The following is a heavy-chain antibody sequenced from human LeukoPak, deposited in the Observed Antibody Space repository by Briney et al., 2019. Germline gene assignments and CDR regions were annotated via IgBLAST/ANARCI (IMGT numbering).Heavy chain of an antibody. CDR1: GGSISSSSYY. V-gene: IGHV4-39*01. CDR2: ISHSGNT. D-gene: IGHD5-18*01. Sequence: PSETLSLTCTVSGGSISSSSYYWGWIRQPPGKGLKWIGSISHSGNTYYNPSLKSRVTMSVDTSKNQFSLKLSSVTAADTAVYYCASMTYGYLSWFDPWGQGTLVTVSS. J-gene: IGHJ5*02. CDR3: ASMTYGYLSWFDP.